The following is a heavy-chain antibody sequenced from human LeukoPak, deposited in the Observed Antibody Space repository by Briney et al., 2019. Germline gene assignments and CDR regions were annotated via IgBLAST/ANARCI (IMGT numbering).Heavy chain of an antibody. CDR1: GYTFTSYD. J-gene: IGHJ6*02. D-gene: IGHD2-2*02. V-gene: IGHV1-8*01. CDR3: ARGVVVPAAIYYYYYYGMDV. Sequence: ASVKVSCKASGYTFTSYDINWVRQATGQGLEWMGWMNPNSGNTGYAQKFQGRVTMTRNTSISTAYMELGSLRSEDTAVYYCARGVVVPAAIYYYYYYGMDVWGQGTTVTVSS. CDR2: MNPNSGNT.